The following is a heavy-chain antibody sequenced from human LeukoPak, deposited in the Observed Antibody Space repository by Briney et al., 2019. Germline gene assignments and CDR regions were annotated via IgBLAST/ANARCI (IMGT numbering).Heavy chain of an antibody. J-gene: IGHJ6*03. CDR2: IYHSEST. V-gene: IGHV4-38-2*02. Sequence: SETLSLTCTVSGYSISSGYYWGWIRQPPGKGLEWIGSIYHSESTYYNPSLKSRVTISVDTSKNQFSLKLSSVTAADTAVYYCARAPPGIATLSGYMDVWGKGTTVTVSS. CDR3: ARAPPGIATLSGYMDV. CDR1: GYSISSGYY. D-gene: IGHD6-6*01.